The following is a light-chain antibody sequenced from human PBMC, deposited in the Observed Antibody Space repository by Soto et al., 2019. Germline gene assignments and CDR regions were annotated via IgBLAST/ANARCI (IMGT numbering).Light chain of an antibody. V-gene: IGLV2-14*03. CDR2: DVS. Sequence: QPVLTQPASVSGSPGQSITISCTGTSTDVGGYNYVSWYQQHPGKAPKLMIYDVSNRPSGVSNRFSGSKSGNTASLTISGLQAEDEADYYCNSYSGSNTPYVFGTGTKVTVL. J-gene: IGLJ1*01. CDR3: NSYSGSNTPYV. CDR1: STDVGGYNY.